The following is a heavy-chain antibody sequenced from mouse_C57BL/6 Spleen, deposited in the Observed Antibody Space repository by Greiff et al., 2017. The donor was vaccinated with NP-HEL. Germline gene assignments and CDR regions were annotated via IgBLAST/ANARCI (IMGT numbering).Heavy chain of an antibody. D-gene: IGHD1-1*01. V-gene: IGHV1-81*01. Sequence: QVHVKQSGAELARPGASVKLSCKASGYTFTSYGISWVKQRTGQGLEWIGEIYPRSGNTYYNEKFKGKATLTADKSSSTAYMELRSLTSEDSAVYFCARRHYYGSSYVFFAYWGQGTLVTVSA. CDR3: ARRHYYGSSYVFFAY. CDR2: IYPRSGNT. CDR1: GYTFTSYG. J-gene: IGHJ3*01.